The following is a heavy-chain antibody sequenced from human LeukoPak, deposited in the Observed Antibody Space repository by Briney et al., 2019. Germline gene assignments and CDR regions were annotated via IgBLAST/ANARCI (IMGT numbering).Heavy chain of an antibody. Sequence: SETLSLTCAVYGGSFSGYYWSWIRQPPGKGLEWIGEINHSGSTNYNPSLKSRVTMSVDTSKNQFSPKLSSVTAADTAVYYCAGVPDGDYVDYWGQGTLVTVSS. V-gene: IGHV4-34*01. CDR1: GGSFSGYY. J-gene: IGHJ4*02. CDR3: AGVPDGDYVDY. CDR2: INHSGST. D-gene: IGHD4-17*01.